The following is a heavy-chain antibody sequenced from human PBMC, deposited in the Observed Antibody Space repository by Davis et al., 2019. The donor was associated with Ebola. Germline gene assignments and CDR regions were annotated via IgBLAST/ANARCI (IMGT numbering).Heavy chain of an antibody. J-gene: IGHJ6*04. CDR3: ARTLPADGMDV. V-gene: IGHV4-61*08. Sequence: SETLSLTCTVSGGSISSGDYYWSWIRQHPGKGLESIGYIYYSGSTNYNPSLKSRVTISVDTSKNQFSLKLSSVTAADTAVYYCARTLPADGMDVWGKGTTVTVSS. CDR2: IYYSGST. CDR1: GGSISSGDYY.